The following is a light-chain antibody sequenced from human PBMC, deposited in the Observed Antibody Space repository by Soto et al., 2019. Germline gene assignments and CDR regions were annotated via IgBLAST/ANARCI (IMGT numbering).Light chain of an antibody. V-gene: IGKV3-20*01. CDR2: GAS. J-gene: IGKJ4*01. Sequence: EMVLTQSPGTRYLSPGERATLSCRASQSVSSSYLAWYQQKPGQAPRILIYGASSRATGIPDRFSGSGSGTDFTLTISRLESEDFAVYYCQQYGSSPLTFGGGTKVEIK. CDR3: QQYGSSPLT. CDR1: QSVSSSY.